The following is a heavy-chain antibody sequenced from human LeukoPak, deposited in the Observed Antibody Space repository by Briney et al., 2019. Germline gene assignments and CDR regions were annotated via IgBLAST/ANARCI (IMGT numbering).Heavy chain of an antibody. D-gene: IGHD2-2*01. Sequence: GGSLRLSCAASGFTFRSYAMSWVRQAPGKGLEWVSGISGSGSSTYYADSVKGRFTISRDNSKNTLYLQMDILRADDRAVYYCAKVIDVVVLDYWGQGTLVTVSS. CDR3: AKVIDVVVLDY. J-gene: IGHJ4*02. V-gene: IGHV3-23*01. CDR2: ISGSGSST. CDR1: GFTFRSYA.